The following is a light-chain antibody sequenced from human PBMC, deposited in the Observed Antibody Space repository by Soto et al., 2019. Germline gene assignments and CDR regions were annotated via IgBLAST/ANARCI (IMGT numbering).Light chain of an antibody. J-gene: IGKJ5*01. CDR1: QGISND. V-gene: IGKV1-27*01. CDR3: QKYNSAPHT. CDR2: AAS. Sequence: DIQMTQSPSSLSASVGDRDTITCRASQGISNDLAWYQQKPGKVPKLLIYAASTLQPGVPSRFSGSGSGTDFTLTISSLQPEDVATDYCQKYNSAPHTFGQGTRLEIK.